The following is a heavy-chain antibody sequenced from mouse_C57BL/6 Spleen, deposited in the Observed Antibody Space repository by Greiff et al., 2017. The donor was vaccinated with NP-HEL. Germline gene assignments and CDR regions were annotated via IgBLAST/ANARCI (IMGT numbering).Heavy chain of an antibody. CDR2: IYPGGGYT. D-gene: IGHD3-3*01. J-gene: IGHJ3*01. CDR1: GYTFTNYW. Sequence: LQESGAELVRPGTSVKMSCKASGYTFTNYWIGWAKQRPGHGLEWIGDIYPGGGYTNYNEKFKGKATLTADKSSSTAYMQFSSLTSEDSAIYYCASGDEGFAYWGQGTLVTVSA. CDR3: ASGDEGFAY. V-gene: IGHV1-63*01.